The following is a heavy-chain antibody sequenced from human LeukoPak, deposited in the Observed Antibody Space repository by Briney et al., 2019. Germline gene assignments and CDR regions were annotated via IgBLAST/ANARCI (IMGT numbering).Heavy chain of an antibody. Sequence: ASVKVCCRASGYTFSDYYMHWVRQAPGQGLEWMGWINLNSGRTHYGQKFQGRLTMTSDTSLNTAYMELSRLRSDDTPLYYCARGTYYDSSGYSGVRLFDYWGQGTLVTVSS. CDR2: INLNSGRT. V-gene: IGHV1-2*02. CDR3: ARGTYYDSSGYSGVRLFDY. D-gene: IGHD3-22*01. CDR1: GYTFSDYY. J-gene: IGHJ4*02.